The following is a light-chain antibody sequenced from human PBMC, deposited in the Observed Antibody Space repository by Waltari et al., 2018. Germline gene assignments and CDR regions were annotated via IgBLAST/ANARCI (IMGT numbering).Light chain of an antibody. J-gene: IGKJ4*01. Sequence: ELVLTQSPGTLSLSPGERATVSCRASQSVSSSYLAWYQQKPGQAPRLLIYGASSRATGIPDRFSGSGSGTDFTLTISRLEPEDFAVYYCQQYGSSPTFGGGTKVEIK. CDR1: QSVSSSY. CDR2: GAS. CDR3: QQYGSSPT. V-gene: IGKV3-20*01.